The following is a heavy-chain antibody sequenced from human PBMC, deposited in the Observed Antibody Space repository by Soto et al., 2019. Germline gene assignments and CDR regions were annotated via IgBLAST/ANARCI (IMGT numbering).Heavy chain of an antibody. J-gene: IGHJ4*02. D-gene: IGHD3-16*02. V-gene: IGHV4-59*01. Sequence: XETLCLTCTVAGCSISSYYWSCIRQPPGKGLEWIGYIYYSGSTNFNPSLNSRVTISVDTSNNQFSLKLSSVTAADTAVYYSARALGYFDYCGKRNLVTVSS. CDR3: ARALGYFDY. CDR2: IYYSGST. CDR1: GCSISSYY.